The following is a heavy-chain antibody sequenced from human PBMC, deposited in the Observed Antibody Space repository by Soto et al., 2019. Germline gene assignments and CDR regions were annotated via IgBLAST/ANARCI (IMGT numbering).Heavy chain of an antibody. D-gene: IGHD6-13*01. CDR2: ISSNSAYI. J-gene: IGHJ5*02. CDR3: TRDASRDSSARGWFDP. Sequence: GGSLRLSCADSGFTFRSFTMNWVRQAPGKGLEWVSTISSNSAYIYYTDALRGRFTISRDNAKNSLHLQMNSLRAEDTAVYYCTRDASRDSSARGWFDPWGPGTLVTVSS. CDR1: GFTFRSFT. V-gene: IGHV3-21*01.